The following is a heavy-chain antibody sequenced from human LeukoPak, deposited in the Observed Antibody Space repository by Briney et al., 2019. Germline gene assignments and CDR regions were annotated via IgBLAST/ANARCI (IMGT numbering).Heavy chain of an antibody. Sequence: ASVKVSCKASGYTLTSYDINWVRQATGQGLEWMGWMNPNSGNTGYAQKFQGRVTMPTDTSTSTAYMELRSLRSDDTAVYYCARDGVGATFDYWGQGTLVTVSS. CDR3: ARDGVGATFDY. CDR2: MNPNSGNT. CDR1: GYTLTSYD. D-gene: IGHD1-26*01. V-gene: IGHV1-8*01. J-gene: IGHJ4*02.